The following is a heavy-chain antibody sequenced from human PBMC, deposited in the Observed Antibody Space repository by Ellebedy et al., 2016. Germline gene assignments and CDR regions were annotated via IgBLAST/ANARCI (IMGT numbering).Heavy chain of an antibody. Sequence: GESLKISCKGSGYSFTSYWIGWVRQMPGKGLEWMGIIYPGDSDTRYSPSFQGQVTISADKSISTAYLQWSSLKASDTAMYYCARLTASRYFDWLLYIGAFDIWGQGTMVTVSS. V-gene: IGHV5-51*01. D-gene: IGHD3-9*01. J-gene: IGHJ3*02. CDR1: GYSFTSYW. CDR3: ARLTASRYFDWLLYIGAFDI. CDR2: IYPGDSDT.